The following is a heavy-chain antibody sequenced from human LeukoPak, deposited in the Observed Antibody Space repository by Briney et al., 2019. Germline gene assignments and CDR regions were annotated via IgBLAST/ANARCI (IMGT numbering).Heavy chain of an antibody. CDR3: AREITMVRGVIITRWFDP. Sequence: ASVKVSCKASGYTFTSYGISWVRQAPGQWLEWMEWISSYNGNTNYAQNLQGRVTMTTDTSTSTAYMELRSLRSDDTAVYYCAREITMVRGVIITRWFDPWGQGTLVTVSS. CDR2: ISSYNGNT. CDR1: GYTFTSYG. D-gene: IGHD3-10*01. V-gene: IGHV1-18*01. J-gene: IGHJ5*02.